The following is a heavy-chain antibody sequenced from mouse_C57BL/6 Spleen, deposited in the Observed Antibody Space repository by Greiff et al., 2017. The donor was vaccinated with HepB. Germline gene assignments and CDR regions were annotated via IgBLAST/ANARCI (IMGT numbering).Heavy chain of an antibody. V-gene: IGHV5-4*01. CDR1: GFTFSSYA. D-gene: IGHD2-3*01. J-gene: IGHJ3*01. CDR3: AGEGYYAWFAY. CDR2: ISDGGSYT. Sequence: EVQRVESGGGLVKPGGSLKLSCAASGFTFSSYAMSWVRQTPEKRLEWVATISDGGSYTYYPDNVKGRFTISRDNAKNNLYLQMSHLKSEDTAMYYSAGEGYYAWFAYWGQGTLVTVSA.